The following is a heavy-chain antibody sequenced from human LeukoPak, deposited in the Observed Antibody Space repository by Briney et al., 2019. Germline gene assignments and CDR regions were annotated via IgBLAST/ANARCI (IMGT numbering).Heavy chain of an antibody. CDR2: ISAYNGNT. J-gene: IGHJ5*02. Sequence: ASVKVSCKASGYTFTSYGISWVRQAPGQGLEWMGWISAYNGNTNYAQKLQGRVTMTTDTSTSTAYMELRSLRSDDTAVYYCARADYDFWSGYYLNWFDPWGQGTLVTVSS. CDR3: ARADYDFWSGYYLNWFDP. D-gene: IGHD3-3*01. CDR1: GYTFTSYG. V-gene: IGHV1-18*01.